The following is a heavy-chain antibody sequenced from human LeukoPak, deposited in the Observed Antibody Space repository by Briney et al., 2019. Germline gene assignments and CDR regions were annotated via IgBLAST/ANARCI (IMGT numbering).Heavy chain of an antibody. V-gene: IGHV1-69*05. J-gene: IGHJ2*01. CDR1: GGTFSSYA. Sequence: SVKVSCKASGGTFSSYAISWVRQAPGQGLEWMGRIIPIFGTANYAQKPQGRVTITTDESTSTAYMELSSLRSEDTAVYYCARDAGSGSPNEEYWYFDLWGRGTLVTVSS. D-gene: IGHD3-10*01. CDR2: IIPIFGTA. CDR3: ARDAGSGSPNEEYWYFDL.